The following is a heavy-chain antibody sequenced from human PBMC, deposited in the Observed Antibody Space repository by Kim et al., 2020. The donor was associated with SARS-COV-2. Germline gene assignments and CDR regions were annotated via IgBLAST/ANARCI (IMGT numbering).Heavy chain of an antibody. CDR3: AKDRAGVGATYLDY. Sequence: GGSLRLSCAASGFTFDDYAMHWVRQAPGKGLEWVLGISWNSGSIGYADSVKGRFTISRDNAKNSLYLQMNSLRAEDTALYYCAKDRAGVGATYLDYWGQGTLVTVSS. CDR2: ISWNSGSI. D-gene: IGHD1-26*01. V-gene: IGHV3-9*01. CDR1: GFTFDDYA. J-gene: IGHJ4*02.